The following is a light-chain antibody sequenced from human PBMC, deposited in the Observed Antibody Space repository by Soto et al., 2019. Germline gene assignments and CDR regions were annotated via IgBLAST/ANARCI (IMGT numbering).Light chain of an antibody. Sequence: EIVMTQSPATLSVSPGERVTLSCRASQSVSDNLAWYQQKPGQAPRLLIYGASTRATTIPARFSGSGSGTEFTLTISSLQSEDFAVYYCHQYNHWLWTFGQGTKVEIQ. CDR2: GAS. J-gene: IGKJ1*01. CDR1: QSVSDN. V-gene: IGKV3-15*01. CDR3: HQYNHWLWT.